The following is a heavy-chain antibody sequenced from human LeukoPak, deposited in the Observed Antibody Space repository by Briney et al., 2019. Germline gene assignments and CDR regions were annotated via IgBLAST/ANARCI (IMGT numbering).Heavy chain of an antibody. D-gene: IGHD3-22*01. Sequence: SETLSLTSTVAGGSISSYYWSWIRQPAGKGLEWSGRIYTRGSTNYNPSLKSRVTMSADMSKNQFSLKLSSVTAADAAVYYCAGEGHYYDSTGYYYGGEDYWGQGTLVTVSS. V-gene: IGHV4-4*07. CDR1: GGSISSYY. CDR3: AGEGHYYDSTGYYYGGEDY. CDR2: IYTRGST. J-gene: IGHJ4*02.